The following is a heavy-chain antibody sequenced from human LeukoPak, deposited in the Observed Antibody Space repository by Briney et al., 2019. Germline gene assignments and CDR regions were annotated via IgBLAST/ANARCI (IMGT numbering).Heavy chain of an antibody. CDR3: ARVYYSSSYDYWYFDL. V-gene: IGHV4-34*01. J-gene: IGHJ2*01. D-gene: IGHD6-13*01. Sequence: SETLSLTCAAYGGSFSGYYWNWIRQPPGKGLEWIGEINHTGSTDYNPSLKSRVTISVDTSKNQFSLKLSSVTAADTAVHYCARVYYSSSYDYWYFDLWGRGTLVTVSS. CDR2: INHTGST. CDR1: GGSFSGYY.